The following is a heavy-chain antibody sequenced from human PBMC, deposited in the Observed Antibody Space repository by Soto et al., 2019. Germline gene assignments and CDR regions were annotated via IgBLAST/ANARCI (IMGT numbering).Heavy chain of an antibody. CDR2: TYYRSKWYN. CDR1: GDSVSSNSAA. V-gene: IGHV6-1*01. CDR3: ARGDLTGIAVAGDAFDI. D-gene: IGHD6-19*01. Sequence: SQTLSLTCAISGDSVSSNSAAWNWIRQSPSRGLEWLGRTYYRSKWYNDYAVSVKSRITINPDTSKNQFSLQLNSVTPEDTAVYYCARGDLTGIAVAGDAFDIWGQGTMVTVSS. J-gene: IGHJ3*02.